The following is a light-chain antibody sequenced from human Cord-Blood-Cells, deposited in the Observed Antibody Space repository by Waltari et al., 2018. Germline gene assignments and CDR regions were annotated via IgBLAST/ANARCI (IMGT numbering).Light chain of an antibody. J-gene: IGKJ1*01. V-gene: IGKV1-39*01. CDR3: QQSYSTPWT. CDR1: QSISSY. Sequence: IQMTQSPSSLSASVGHRVPITCRASQSISSYLNWYQQKPGKAPKPLIYAASSLQSGVPSRFSGSGSGTDFTLTISSLQPEDFATYYCQQSYSTPWTFGQGTKVEIK. CDR2: AAS.